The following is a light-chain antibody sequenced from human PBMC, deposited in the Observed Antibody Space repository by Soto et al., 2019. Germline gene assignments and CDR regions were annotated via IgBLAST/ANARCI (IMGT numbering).Light chain of an antibody. J-gene: IGKJ1*01. CDR2: AAS. CDR3: QKYNSAHPT. V-gene: IGKV1-27*01. Sequence: DIQMTQSPSSLSTSVGDRVTITCRASQAIRIYLAWYQQKPGEVPKLLLYAASTLQSGVPSRFSGSGSGTDFTLTISSLQPEDVATYYCQKYNSAHPTFGQGTKVEIK. CDR1: QAIRIY.